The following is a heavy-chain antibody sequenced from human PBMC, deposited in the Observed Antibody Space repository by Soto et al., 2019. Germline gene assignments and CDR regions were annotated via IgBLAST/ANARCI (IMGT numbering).Heavy chain of an antibody. Sequence: SVKVSCKASGGTFSSYAISWLRQAPGQGLEWMGGIIPIFGTANYAQKFQGRVTITADESTSTAYMELSSLRSEDTAVYYCARAHDILSGYYPPGYYYGMDVWGQGTTVTVSS. CDR1: GGTFSSYA. J-gene: IGHJ6*02. V-gene: IGHV1-69*13. CDR3: ARAHDILSGYYPPGYYYGMDV. D-gene: IGHD3-9*01. CDR2: IIPIFGTA.